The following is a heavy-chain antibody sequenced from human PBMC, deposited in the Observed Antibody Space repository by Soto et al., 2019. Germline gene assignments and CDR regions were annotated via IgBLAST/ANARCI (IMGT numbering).Heavy chain of an antibody. CDR1: GFTFSSYA. V-gene: IGHV3-23*01. Sequence: EVQLLESGGGLVQPWGSLRLSCAASGFTFSSYAMSCFRQAPGRGLEWVSDISGSGGSTYYSDSVKGRFTISRDNSKNKLYLQMNSLRAEDTAVYYFAKSTLPIWGQGTLVTVSS. CDR3: AKSTLPI. J-gene: IGHJ4*02. D-gene: IGHD2-15*01. CDR2: ISGSGGST.